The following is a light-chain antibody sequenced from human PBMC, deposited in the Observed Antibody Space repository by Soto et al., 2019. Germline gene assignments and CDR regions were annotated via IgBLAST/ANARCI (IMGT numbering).Light chain of an antibody. Sequence: EIVLTQSPGTLSLSPGERATLSCRASQIVSLNYLAWYQQKAGQAPRLLIYGASSRATGIPDRFSGSGSGTDFNLTISGLEPEDFGVYYCQQYGGSATFGQGTKVEIK. CDR3: QQYGGSAT. CDR1: QIVSLNY. J-gene: IGKJ1*01. V-gene: IGKV3-20*01. CDR2: GAS.